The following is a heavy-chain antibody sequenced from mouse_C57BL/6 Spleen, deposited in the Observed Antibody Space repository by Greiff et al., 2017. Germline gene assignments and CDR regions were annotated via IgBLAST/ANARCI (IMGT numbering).Heavy chain of an antibody. CDR2: IYPGSGNT. CDR1: GYTFTDYY. J-gene: IGHJ2*01. D-gene: IGHD1-1*01. V-gene: IGHV1-76*01. Sequence: QVQLKQSGAELVRPGASVKLSCKASGYTFTDYYINWVKQRPGQGLEWIARIYPGSGNTYYNEKFKGNATLTAEKSSSTAYMQLSSLTSEDSAVYFCASGGTTVVAHFDYWGQGTTLTVSS. CDR3: ASGGTTVVAHFDY.